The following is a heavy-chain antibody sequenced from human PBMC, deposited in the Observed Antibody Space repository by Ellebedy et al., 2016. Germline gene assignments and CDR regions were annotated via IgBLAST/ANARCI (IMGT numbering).Heavy chain of an antibody. CDR1: GGSVSSEY. J-gene: IGHJ3*01. CDR3: AKWNGAWNAFDV. V-gene: IGHV4-59*02. D-gene: IGHD1-1*01. Sequence: SETLSLTCNVFGGSVSSEYWNWIRRPPGKGLEWIGFVFHTGATLLNPSLKSRVTMSVDTSKSQISLRLMSVTAADTAVYYCAKWNGAWNAFDVWGLGTMVTVSS. CDR2: VFHTGAT.